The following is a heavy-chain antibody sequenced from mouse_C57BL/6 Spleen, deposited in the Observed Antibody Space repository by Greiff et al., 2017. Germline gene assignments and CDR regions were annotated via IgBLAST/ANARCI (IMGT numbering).Heavy chain of an antibody. D-gene: IGHD1-1*01. CDR3: ARDNTTVVARYFDV. J-gene: IGHJ1*03. V-gene: IGHV7-3*01. Sequence: EVKLVESGGGLVQPGGSLSLSCAASGFTFTDYYMRWVRQPPGKALEWLGFIRNKANGYTTEYSASVKGRFTISRANSQSILYLQMNALRAEDSATYYCARDNTTVVARYFDVWGKGTTVTVSS. CDR2: IRNKANGYTT. CDR1: GFTFTDYY.